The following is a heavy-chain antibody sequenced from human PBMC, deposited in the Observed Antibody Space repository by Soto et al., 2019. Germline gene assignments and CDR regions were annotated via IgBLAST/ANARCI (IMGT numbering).Heavy chain of an antibody. CDR1: GYKFTNYW. CDR2: FYPGDSDT. D-gene: IGHD6-13*01. CDR3: ALSSVATAGFDY. J-gene: IGHJ4*02. Sequence: GESLKISCKGFGYKFTNYWIGWVRQKPGKGLEWMGIFYPGDSDTRYSPSFQGQVTVSADKSISTGYLQWSSLKASDTAIYYCALSSVATAGFDYLGRGTLVTVSS. V-gene: IGHV5-51*01.